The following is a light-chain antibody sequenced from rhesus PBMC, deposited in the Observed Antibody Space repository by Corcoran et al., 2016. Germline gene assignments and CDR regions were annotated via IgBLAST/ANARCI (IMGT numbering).Light chain of an antibody. CDR3: CSYTTSSPFI. V-gene: IGLV2S7*01. J-gene: IGLJ1*01. CDR1: SSDVGGYNY. Sequence: QAAPTQPPSVSGSPGQSVTISCTGTSSDVGGYNYVSWYQQHPGKAPKLMIYGVSKRPSGVSDRFSGSKSGNTASLTISGLLAEDEAHYYCCSYTTSSPFIFGAGTRLTVL. CDR2: GVS.